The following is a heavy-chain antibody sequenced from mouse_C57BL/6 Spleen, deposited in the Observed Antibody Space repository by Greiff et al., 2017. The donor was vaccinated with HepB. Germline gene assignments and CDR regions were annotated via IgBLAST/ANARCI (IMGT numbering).Heavy chain of an antibody. Sequence: QVHVKQSGAELVRPGASVKLSCKASGYTFTDYYINWVKQRPGQGLEWIARIYPGSGNTYYNEKFKGKATLTAEKSSSTAYMQLSSLTSEDSAVYFCARSHSSGYVVYYFDYWGQGTTLTVSS. J-gene: IGHJ2*01. D-gene: IGHD3-2*02. V-gene: IGHV1-76*01. CDR3: ARSHSSGYVVYYFDY. CDR1: GYTFTDYY. CDR2: IYPGSGNT.